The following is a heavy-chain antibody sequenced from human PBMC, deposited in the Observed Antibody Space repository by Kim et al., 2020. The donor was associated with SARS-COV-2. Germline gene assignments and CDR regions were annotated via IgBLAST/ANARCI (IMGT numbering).Heavy chain of an antibody. CDR3: AKDLGGCDSFSRSYYFDH. Sequence: GGSLRLSCGTSGFNLGSYGMNWVRQAPGRGLEWVAVIWYDGRNKYYADSVKGRFTISRDTSKNMVYLQMNSLRVEDTALYYCAKDLGGCDSFSRSYYFDHWGQGTLVTVSS. J-gene: IGHJ4*02. D-gene: IGHD3-16*01. CDR1: GFNLGSYG. V-gene: IGHV3-33*06. CDR2: IWYDGRNK.